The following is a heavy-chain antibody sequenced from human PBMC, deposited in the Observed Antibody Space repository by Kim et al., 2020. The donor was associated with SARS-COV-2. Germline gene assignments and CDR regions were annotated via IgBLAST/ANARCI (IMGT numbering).Heavy chain of an antibody. Sequence: RFTISRDNAKNSLYLQMNSLRAEDTAVYYCAREGGSLGLWTPANADAFDIWGQGTMVTVSS. V-gene: IGHV3-11*05. D-gene: IGHD3-10*01. CDR3: AREGGSLGLWTPANADAFDI. J-gene: IGHJ3*02.